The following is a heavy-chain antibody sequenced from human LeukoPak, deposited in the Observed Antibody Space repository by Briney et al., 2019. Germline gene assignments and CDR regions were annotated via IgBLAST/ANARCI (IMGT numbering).Heavy chain of an antibody. Sequence: GGSLRLSCAGSGFIFRDVWMSWVRQAPGKGVEWVCRIKSKSDGGTIDYAAPVKGRVTMSRDDSKKTFSLEMNNLKTEDTGVYYCTTDLDYWGQGTLVTVSS. CDR1: GFIFRDVW. J-gene: IGHJ4*02. CDR2: IKSKSDGGTI. V-gene: IGHV3-15*01. CDR3: TTDLDY.